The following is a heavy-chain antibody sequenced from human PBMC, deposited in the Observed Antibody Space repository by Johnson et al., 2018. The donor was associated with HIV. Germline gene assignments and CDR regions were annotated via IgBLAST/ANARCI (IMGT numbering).Heavy chain of an antibody. D-gene: IGHD6-19*01. CDR3: ARDRPSGWPDAFDI. CDR2: IRYDGSNK. J-gene: IGHJ3*02. V-gene: IGHV3-30*02. CDR1: GFTFRSYG. Sequence: QVQLVESGGGVVQPGGSLRLSCAASGFTFRSYGMHWVRQAPGKGLEWVAFIRYDGSNKYYADSVKGRFTISRDNSKNTLYLQMNSLRPEDTAVYYCARDRPSGWPDAFDIGGQGTMVTVSS.